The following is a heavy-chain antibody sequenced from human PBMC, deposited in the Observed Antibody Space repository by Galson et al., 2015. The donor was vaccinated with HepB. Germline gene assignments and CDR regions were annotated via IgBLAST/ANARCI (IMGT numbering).Heavy chain of an antibody. V-gene: IGHV4-4*07. CDR1: GDSISSYY. D-gene: IGHD1-26*01. J-gene: IGHJ3*02. Sequence: QVQLQESGPGLVKPSETLSLTCTVSGDSISSYYWSWIRQPAGKGLEWIGRIYFSGSTNYNPSLKSRVTTSIDTSKNQFSLNLSSVTAADTAVYYCARTRVGASRATFDIWGQGTMVTVSS. CDR3: ARTRVGASRATFDI. CDR2: IYFSGST.